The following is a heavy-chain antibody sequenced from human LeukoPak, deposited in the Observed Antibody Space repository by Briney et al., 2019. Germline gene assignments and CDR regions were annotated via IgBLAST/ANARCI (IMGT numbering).Heavy chain of an antibody. D-gene: IGHD3-16*01. V-gene: IGHV4-4*08. CDR3: ARFLSVDYFFRDYYFYYYMDV. CDR2: VSNSGRS. Sequence: SETLSLTCTVSGDSNNSYYWSWIRQTPEKGLEWIGYVSNSGRSDYGPSLKSRVTMSIDTSKNQFSLRMTSVTAADTAVYYCARFLSVDYFFRDYYFYYYMDVWGKGTTVTVSS. J-gene: IGHJ6*03. CDR1: GDSNNSYY.